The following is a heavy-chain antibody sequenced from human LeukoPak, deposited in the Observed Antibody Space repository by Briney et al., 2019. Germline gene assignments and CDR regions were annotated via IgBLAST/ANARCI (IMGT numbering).Heavy chain of an antibody. V-gene: IGHV1-69*13. CDR1: GGTFSSYA. J-gene: IGHJ4*02. CDR2: LIPIFGTA. Sequence: SVKVSCKASGGTFSSYAISWVRQAPGQGREWMGGLIPIFGTAHYAQKFQGRVTITADESTSTAYMELSSLRSEGTAVYYWPSGREDSGSYWNFDYWGQGTLVTVSS. D-gene: IGHD1-26*01. CDR3: PSGREDSGSYWNFDY.